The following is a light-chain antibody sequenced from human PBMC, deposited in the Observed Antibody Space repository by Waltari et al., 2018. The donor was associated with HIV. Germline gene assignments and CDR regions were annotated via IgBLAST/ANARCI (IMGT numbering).Light chain of an antibody. V-gene: IGLV3-1*01. CDR1: KLGDKY. Sequence: SYDLTQPPSVSVSPGQTASITCSGDKLGDKYACWYQQKPGQSPVLVIFQDSKRPSGIPERFSGSNSGNTANLTISGTQAMDEADYYCQAWDSSTVVFGGGTKLTVL. CDR2: QDS. CDR3: QAWDSSTVV. J-gene: IGLJ2*01.